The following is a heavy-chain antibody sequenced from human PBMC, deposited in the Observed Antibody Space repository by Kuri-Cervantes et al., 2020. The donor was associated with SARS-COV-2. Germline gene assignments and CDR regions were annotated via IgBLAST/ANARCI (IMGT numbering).Heavy chain of an antibody. V-gene: IGHV3-30*04. D-gene: IGHD3-3*01. CDR3: ARHADTIFGVDEFFDD. CDR2: ISYDGSNK. J-gene: IGHJ4*02. CDR1: GFTFSSYA. Sequence: GSLRLSCAASGFTFSSYAMHWVRQAPGKGLEWVAVISYDGSNKYYADSVKGRFTISRDNSKNTLYLQMNSLRAEDTAVYYCARHADTIFGVDEFFDDWGQGTLVTVSS.